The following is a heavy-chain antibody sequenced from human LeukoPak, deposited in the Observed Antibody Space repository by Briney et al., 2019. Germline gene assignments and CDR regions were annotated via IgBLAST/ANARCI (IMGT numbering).Heavy chain of an antibody. CDR1: GSSFSNYA. D-gene: IGHD2-2*01. CDR2: ICKNGGST. CDR3: ARPRGCSNICNNFDY. J-gene: IGHJ4*02. Sequence: PGGSLRLSCAGSGSSFSNYAMSWVRQAPGRGLKWVSAICKNGGSTYYADSVRGRFTISRDNSKNTLFLQMNSLRAEDTAVYYCARPRGCSNICNNFDYWGQGTLVTVSS. V-gene: IGHV3-23*01.